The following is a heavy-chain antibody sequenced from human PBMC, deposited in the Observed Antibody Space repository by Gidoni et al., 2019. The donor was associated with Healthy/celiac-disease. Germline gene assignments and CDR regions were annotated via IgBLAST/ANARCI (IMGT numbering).Heavy chain of an antibody. CDR2: ISSNGGST. Sequence: EVQLVESGGGLVQPGGSLRLSCAASGFTFSSYAMHWVRQAPGKGLEYVSAISSNGGSTYYANSVKGRFTISRDNSKNTLYLQMGSLRAEDMAVYYCARDPSRGYFDYWGQGTLVTVSS. CDR3: ARDPSRGYFDY. CDR1: GFTFSSYA. D-gene: IGHD3-10*01. V-gene: IGHV3-64*01. J-gene: IGHJ4*02.